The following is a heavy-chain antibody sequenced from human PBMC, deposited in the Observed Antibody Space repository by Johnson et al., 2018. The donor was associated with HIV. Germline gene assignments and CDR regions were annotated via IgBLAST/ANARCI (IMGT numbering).Heavy chain of an antibody. V-gene: IGHV3-20*04. Sequence: VQLVESGGGVVRPGGSLRLSCVASGFTFDDYGMSWVRQAPGKGLEWVSGIDWNGGRHGYVDSVKGRFTISRDNAKNSLYLQMNTLRVEDTALYYCARVSRLGDLELLSDTLDIWGQGTMVIVSS. CDR1: GFTFDDYG. D-gene: IGHD3-10*01. CDR3: ARVSRLGDLELLSDTLDI. CDR2: IDWNGGRH. J-gene: IGHJ3*02.